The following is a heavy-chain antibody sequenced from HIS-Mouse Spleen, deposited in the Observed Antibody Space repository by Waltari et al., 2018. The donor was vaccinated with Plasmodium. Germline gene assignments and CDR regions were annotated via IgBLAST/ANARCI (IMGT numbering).Heavy chain of an antibody. CDR3: ARGPGYSSGWYYFDY. V-gene: IGHV4-34*01. CDR1: GGSFSSYY. J-gene: IGHJ4*02. CDR2: INHSGST. D-gene: IGHD6-19*01. Sequence: QVQLQQWGAGLLKPSETLSHTCPVYGGSFSSYYWSLLRQPQGKGLEWIGEINHSGSTNYNPSLKSRVTISVDTSKNQFSLKLSSVTAADTAVYYCARGPGYSSGWYYFDYWGQGTLVTVSS.